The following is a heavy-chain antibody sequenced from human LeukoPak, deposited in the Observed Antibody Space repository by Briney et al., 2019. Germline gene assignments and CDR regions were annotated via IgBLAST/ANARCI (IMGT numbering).Heavy chain of an antibody. Sequence: PGGSLRLSCAASGFTFSDYFMSWIRQAPGKALEWISYISNSGSTRYYADSVKGRFTISRDNAKNSLYLQMNSLRAEDTAVYYCAKDIAALWSYFDYWGQGTLVTVSS. V-gene: IGHV3-11*01. CDR2: ISNSGSTR. D-gene: IGHD2-15*01. J-gene: IGHJ4*02. CDR3: AKDIAALWSYFDY. CDR1: GFTFSDYF.